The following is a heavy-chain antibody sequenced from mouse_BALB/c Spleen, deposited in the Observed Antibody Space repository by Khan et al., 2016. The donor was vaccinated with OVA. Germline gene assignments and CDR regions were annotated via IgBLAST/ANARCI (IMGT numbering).Heavy chain of an antibody. Sequence: VQLQESGAELVKPGASVKLSCKASGYTFTSYDINWVRQRPEQGLEWIGCMFPGDGSTKYNENFKGKATLTTDKSSSTAYMQLSRLTSEDSGAYFCARGGYKVCAYWGQGTMVTVSA. D-gene: IGHD2-14*01. V-gene: IGHV1-85*01. CDR2: MFPGDGST. J-gene: IGHJ3*01. CDR3: ARGGYKVCAY. CDR1: GYTFTSYD.